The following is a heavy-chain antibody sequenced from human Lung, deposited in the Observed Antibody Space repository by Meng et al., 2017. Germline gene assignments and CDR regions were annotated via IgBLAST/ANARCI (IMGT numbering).Heavy chain of an antibody. CDR1: GYTFTGYY. CDR2: INPNSGGT. D-gene: IGHD7-27*01. CDR3: ARGVNWGSGQNWFDP. V-gene: IGHV1-2*02. J-gene: IGHJ5*01. Sequence: ASVKVSCKASGYTFTGYYMHWLRQAPGHGLEWMGWINPNSGGTNYAQKFQGRVTMTRDTSISTAYMELSRLRSDDTAVYYCARGVNWGSGQNWFDPWGQGNRVNGAS.